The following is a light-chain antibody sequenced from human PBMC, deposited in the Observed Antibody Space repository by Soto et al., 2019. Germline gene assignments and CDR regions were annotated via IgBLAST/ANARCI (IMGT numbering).Light chain of an antibody. CDR3: QQGHGRPST. J-gene: IGKJ2*01. Sequence: EIVMTQSPATLSVSPGERATLSCRASQSISGELAWYQQRPGQPPRLLIYGVSTRATGVPDRFSGSGSGSDLPPPHRGLPAEGFAGYFCQQGHGRPSTFGQGTRLDI. CDR1: QSISGE. CDR2: GVS. V-gene: IGKV3-15*01.